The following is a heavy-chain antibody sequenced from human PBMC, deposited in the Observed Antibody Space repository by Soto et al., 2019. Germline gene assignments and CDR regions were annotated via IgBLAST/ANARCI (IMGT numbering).Heavy chain of an antibody. CDR1: GDSISSGSYY. CDR2: ISYSGST. CDR3: AKWEQQLGNFDY. J-gene: IGHJ4*02. Sequence: PSETLSLTCIVSGDSISSGSYYWGWIRQSPGKGLEWIGSISYSGSTYYNPSLKSRVTISADTSNNHYSLNLGSVTAADTAVYYCAKWEQQLGNFDYWGQGVLVTVSS. D-gene: IGHD6-13*01. V-gene: IGHV4-39*02.